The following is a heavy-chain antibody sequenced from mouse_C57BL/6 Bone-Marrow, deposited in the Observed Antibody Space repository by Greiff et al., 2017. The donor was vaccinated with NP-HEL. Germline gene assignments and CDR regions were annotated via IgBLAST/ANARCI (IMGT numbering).Heavy chain of an antibody. V-gene: IGHV1-64*01. D-gene: IGHD1-1*01. Sequence: QVQLQQPGAELVKPGASVKLSCKASGYTFTSYWMHWVKQRPGQGLEWIGMIHPNSGSTNYNEKFKSKATLTVDKSSSTAYMQLSSLTSEDSAVYYCARPPIYYYGSSYVDYWGQGTTLTVSS. CDR1: GYTFTSYW. CDR2: IHPNSGST. J-gene: IGHJ2*01. CDR3: ARPPIYYYGSSYVDY.